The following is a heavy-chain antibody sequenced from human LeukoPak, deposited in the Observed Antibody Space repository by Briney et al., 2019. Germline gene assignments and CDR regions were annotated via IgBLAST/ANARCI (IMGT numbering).Heavy chain of an antibody. V-gene: IGHV1-8*01. CDR3: ARGGSSGAPYNWFDP. Sequence: ASVKVPCKASAYTFTSYDINWVPQATGQGLECMGWMNPNSGNTGYAQEFQGRVTMTSNNSIRTAYTELSSLGSEDTAVYYCARGGSSGAPYNWFDPWGQGTLITVSS. D-gene: IGHD1-26*01. CDR2: MNPNSGNT. J-gene: IGHJ5*02. CDR1: AYTFTSYD.